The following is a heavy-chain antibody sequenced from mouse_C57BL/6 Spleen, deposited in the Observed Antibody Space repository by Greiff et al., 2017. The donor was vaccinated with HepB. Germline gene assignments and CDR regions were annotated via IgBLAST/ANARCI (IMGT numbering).Heavy chain of an antibody. CDR3: ARPVGTTVDAMDY. CDR1: GYTFTSYW. V-gene: IGHV1-64*01. CDR2: IHPNSGST. J-gene: IGHJ4*01. D-gene: IGHD1-1*01. Sequence: QVQLQQPGAELVKPGASVKLSCKASGYTFTSYWMHWVKQRPGQGLEWIGMIHPNSGSTNYNEKFKSKATLTVDKSSSTAYMQLSSLTSEDSAVYYCARPVGTTVDAMDYWGQGTSVTVSS.